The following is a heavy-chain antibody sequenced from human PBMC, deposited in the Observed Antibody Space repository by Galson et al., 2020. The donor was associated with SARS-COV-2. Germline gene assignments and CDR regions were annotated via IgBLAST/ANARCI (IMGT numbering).Heavy chain of an antibody. J-gene: IGHJ4*02. CDR1: GFTFSSYA. V-gene: IGHV3-30-3*01. CDR2: ISYDGSNK. Sequence: GESLKISCAASGFTFSSYAMHWVRQAPGQGLEWVAVISYDGSNKYYADSVKGRFTISRDNSKNTLYLQMNSLRAEDTAVYYGASELLWFGDSQSYWGQGTLVTVSS. D-gene: IGHD3-10*01. CDR3: ASELLWFGDSQSY.